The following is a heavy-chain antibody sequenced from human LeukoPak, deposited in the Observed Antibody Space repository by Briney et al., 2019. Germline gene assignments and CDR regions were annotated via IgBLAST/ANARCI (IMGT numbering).Heavy chain of an antibody. CDR1: GYTFTGYY. Sequence: ASVKVSCKASGYTFTGYYMHWVRQASGQGLEWMGWINPNSGGTNYAQKFQGRVTMTRDTSISTAYMELSRLRSDDTAVYYCARVHDITMIVVVNRGNYYFDYWGQGTLVTVSS. J-gene: IGHJ4*02. D-gene: IGHD3-22*01. CDR3: ARVHDITMIVVVNRGNYYFDY. V-gene: IGHV1-2*02. CDR2: INPNSGGT.